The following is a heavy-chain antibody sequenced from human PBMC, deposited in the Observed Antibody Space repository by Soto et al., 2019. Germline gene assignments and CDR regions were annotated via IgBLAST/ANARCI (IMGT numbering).Heavy chain of an antibody. J-gene: IGHJ6*02. CDR1: GGTFSSYA. V-gene: IGHV1-69*13. CDR3: ARDPRYCSGGSCSKYYYYYGMDV. Sequence: SVKVSCKASGGTFSSYAISWVRQAPGQGLEWMGGIIPIFGTANYAQKFQGRVTITADESTSTAYMELSSLRSEDTAVYYCARDPRYCSGGSCSKYYYYYGMDVWGQGTTVTVSS. CDR2: IIPIFGTA. D-gene: IGHD2-15*01.